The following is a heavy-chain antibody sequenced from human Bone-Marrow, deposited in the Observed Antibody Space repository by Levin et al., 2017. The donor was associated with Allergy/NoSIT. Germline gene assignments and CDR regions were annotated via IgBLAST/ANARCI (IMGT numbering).Heavy chain of an antibody. D-gene: IGHD2-21*01. V-gene: IGHV3-7*01. CDR3: ARDRRSIVVVNSYFDY. CDR1: GFTFSSYW. J-gene: IGHJ4*02. Sequence: GGSLRLSCAASGFTFSSYWMIWVRQAPGKGLEWVANIKQDGSEKYYVDSVKGRFTISRDNAKNSLYLQMNSLRAEDTAVYYCARDRRSIVVVNSYFDYWGQGTLVTVSS. CDR2: IKQDGSEK.